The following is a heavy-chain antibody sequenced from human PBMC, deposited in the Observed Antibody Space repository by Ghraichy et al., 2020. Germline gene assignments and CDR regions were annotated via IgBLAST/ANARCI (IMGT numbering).Heavy chain of an antibody. Sequence: LSLTCAASGFTFSNAWMSWVRQAPGKGLEWVGRIKSKTDGGTTDYAAPVKGRFTISRDDSKNTLYLQMNSLKTEDTAVYYCTTDPITMIVVVPRGMDVWGQGTTVTVSS. D-gene: IGHD3-22*01. J-gene: IGHJ6*02. V-gene: IGHV3-15*01. CDR1: GFTFSNAW. CDR2: IKSKTDGGTT. CDR3: TTDPITMIVVVPRGMDV.